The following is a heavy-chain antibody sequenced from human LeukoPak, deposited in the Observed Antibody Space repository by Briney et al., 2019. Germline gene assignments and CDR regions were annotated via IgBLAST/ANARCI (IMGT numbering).Heavy chain of an antibody. V-gene: IGHV1-24*01. Sequence: GASVKVSCKVSGYTLTELSMHWVRQAPGKGLEWMGGFDPEDGETIYAQKFQGRVTMTEDTSTDTAYMELSSLRSEDTAVYYCATGRARGVISPFDYWGQGTLVTVSS. CDR1: GYTLTELS. CDR2: FDPEDGET. CDR3: ATGRARGVISPFDY. D-gene: IGHD3-10*01. J-gene: IGHJ4*02.